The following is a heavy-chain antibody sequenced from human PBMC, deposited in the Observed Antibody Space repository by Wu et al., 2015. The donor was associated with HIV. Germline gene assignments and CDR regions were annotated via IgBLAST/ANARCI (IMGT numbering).Heavy chain of an antibody. V-gene: IGHV1-69*13. CDR2: IIPIFGST. CDR1: EDMFSSYA. CDR3: ARDHYYDSSGYYSFPSY. Sequence: QVQLVQSGAEVKKPGSSVKVSCKASEDMFSSYAISWVRQAPGQGLEWMGMIIPIFGSTTYAQKFQDRVTITADESTNTVYMEMSSLISEDTATYYCARDHYYDSSGYYSFPSYWGQGTLVTVSS. J-gene: IGHJ4*02. D-gene: IGHD3-22*01.